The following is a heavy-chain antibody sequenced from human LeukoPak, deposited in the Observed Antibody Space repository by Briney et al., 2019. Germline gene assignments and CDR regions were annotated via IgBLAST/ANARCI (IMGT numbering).Heavy chain of an antibody. CDR2: IYPGDSDT. D-gene: IGHD2-15*01. CDR1: GYMFTSDW. Sequence: GESLKISCKGSGYMFTSDWIGWVRQMPGKGPEWMGIIYPGDSDTRYSPSFQGQVTISADKSVNTAYLQWSSLKASDTAMYYCARLSGRVVCSAGSCYIDSWGQGTLVTVSS. J-gene: IGHJ4*02. CDR3: ARLSGRVVCSAGSCYIDS. V-gene: IGHV5-51*01.